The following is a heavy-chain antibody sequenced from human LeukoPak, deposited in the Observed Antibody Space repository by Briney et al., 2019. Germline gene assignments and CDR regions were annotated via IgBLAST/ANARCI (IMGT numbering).Heavy chain of an antibody. CDR1: GGSFSGYY. CDR3: AKSGGYGLIDY. V-gene: IGHV4-34*01. Sequence: PETLSLTCAVYGGSFSGYYWSWIRQPPGKGLEWIGEINHSGSTNYNPSLKSRVTVSIETSKNQISLRLNSVTAADTAIYYCAKSGGYGLIDYWGQGTLVTVSS. CDR2: INHSGST. J-gene: IGHJ4*02. D-gene: IGHD1-26*01.